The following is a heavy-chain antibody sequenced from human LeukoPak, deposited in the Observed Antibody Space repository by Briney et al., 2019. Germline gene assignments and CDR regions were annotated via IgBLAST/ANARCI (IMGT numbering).Heavy chain of an antibody. D-gene: IGHD6-19*01. Sequence: ASVKVSCKASVYTFTGYYMHWVRQAPGQGLEWMGWINPNSGGTNYAQKFQGRVTMTRDTSISTAYMELSRLRSDDTAVYYCARDRGSGWSRGFFDYWGQGTLVTVSS. V-gene: IGHV1-2*02. CDR2: INPNSGGT. CDR1: VYTFTGYY. J-gene: IGHJ4*02. CDR3: ARDRGSGWSRGFFDY.